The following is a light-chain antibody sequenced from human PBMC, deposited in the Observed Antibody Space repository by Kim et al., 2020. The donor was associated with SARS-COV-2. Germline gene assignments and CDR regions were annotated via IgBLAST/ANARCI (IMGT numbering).Light chain of an antibody. CDR3: TSYTDRFVA. J-gene: IGLJ2*01. CDR1: SSDVGGYDF. V-gene: IGLV2-8*01. CDR2: EVT. Sequence: QSALTQPPSASGSPGQSVTISCTGTSSDVGGYDFVSWYQQHPGKAPKVILYEVTKRPSGVPDRFSGSKPGNTASLTVSGLVAEDEADYYCTSYTDRFVAFGGGTQLTVL.